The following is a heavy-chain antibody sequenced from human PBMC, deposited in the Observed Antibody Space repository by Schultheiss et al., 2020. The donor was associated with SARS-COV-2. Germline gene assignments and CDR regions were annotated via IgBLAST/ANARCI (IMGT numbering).Heavy chain of an antibody. CDR1: GYTFTSYD. D-gene: IGHD3-3*01. J-gene: IGHJ6*02. Sequence: ASVKVSCKASGYTFTSYDINWVRQATGQGLEWMGWINPNSGGTNYAQKFQGRVTMTRDTSISTAYMELSRLRSDDTAVYYCARGRWDDFWSGYQDPTPYYGMDVWGQGTTVTVSS. V-gene: IGHV1-2*02. CDR3: ARGRWDDFWSGYQDPTPYYGMDV. CDR2: INPNSGGT.